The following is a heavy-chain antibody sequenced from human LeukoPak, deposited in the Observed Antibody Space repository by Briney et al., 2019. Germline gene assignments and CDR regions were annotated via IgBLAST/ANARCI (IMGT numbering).Heavy chain of an antibody. CDR2: VNPNSGAT. V-gene: IGHV1-2*02. Sequence: ASVRVSCKTSGYTFTDYYLRWVRQAPGQGPEWMGWVNPNSGATNYAQRFQGRVTMTRDTSISTAYMELSRLRSDDTAVYYCARDRGVWAFDIWGQGTMVTISS. J-gene: IGHJ3*02. CDR1: GYTFTDYY. CDR3: ARDRGVWAFDI. D-gene: IGHD3-10*01.